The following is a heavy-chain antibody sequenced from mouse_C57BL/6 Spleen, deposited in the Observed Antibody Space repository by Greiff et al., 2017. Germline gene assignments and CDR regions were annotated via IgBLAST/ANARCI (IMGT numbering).Heavy chain of an antibody. CDR3: ASYGSSNWYFDV. V-gene: IGHV14-2*01. CDR2: IDPEDGET. J-gene: IGHJ1*03. CDR1: GFNIKDYY. D-gene: IGHD1-1*01. Sequence: EVQVVESGAELVKPGASVKLSCTASGFNIKDYYMHWVKQRTEQGLEWIGRIDPEDGETKYAPKFQGKATITADTSSNTAYLQLSSLTSEDTAVYYCASYGSSNWYFDVWGTGTTVTVSS.